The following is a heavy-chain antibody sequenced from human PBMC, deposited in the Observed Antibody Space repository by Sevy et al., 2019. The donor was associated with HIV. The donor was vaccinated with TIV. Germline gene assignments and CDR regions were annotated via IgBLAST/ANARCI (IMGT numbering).Heavy chain of an antibody. J-gene: IGHJ4*02. Sequence: ASVKVSCKASGGTFSSYAISWVRQAPGQGLEWMGGIIPIFGTANYAQKFQGRVTITADESTSTAYMELSSLRSEDTAVYYCATGLTDYYDSSGYSDYWGQGTLVTVSS. V-gene: IGHV1-69*13. CDR2: IIPIFGTA. D-gene: IGHD3-22*01. CDR3: ATGLTDYYDSSGYSDY. CDR1: GGTFSSYA.